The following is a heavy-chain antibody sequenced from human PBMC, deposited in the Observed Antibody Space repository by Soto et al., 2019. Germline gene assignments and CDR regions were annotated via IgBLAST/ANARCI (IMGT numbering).Heavy chain of an antibody. Sequence: GASVKVSCKASGYTVTSYAMHWVRQAPGQRLEWMGWINAGNGNTKYSQKFQGRVTITRDTSASTAYMELSSLRSEDTAVYYCASGTIYRTNAFDIWGQGTMVTVSS. J-gene: IGHJ3*02. CDR1: GYTVTSYA. CDR2: INAGNGNT. CDR3: ASGTIYRTNAFDI. D-gene: IGHD3-9*01. V-gene: IGHV1-3*01.